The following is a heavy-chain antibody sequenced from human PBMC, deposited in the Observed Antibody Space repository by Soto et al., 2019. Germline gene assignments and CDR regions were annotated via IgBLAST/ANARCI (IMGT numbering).Heavy chain of an antibody. CDR1: GFTFSSYA. CDR3: ARDPSRMVRGVTTKFYYYYGIDV. V-gene: IGHV3-30-3*01. D-gene: IGHD3-10*01. J-gene: IGHJ6*02. CDR2: ISYDGSNK. Sequence: GGSLRLSCAASGFTFSSYAMHWVRQAPGKGLEWVAVISYDGSNKYYADSVKGRFTISRDNSKNTLYLQMNGLRAEDTAVYYCARDPSRMVRGVTTKFYYYYGIDVWGQGTTVTVSS.